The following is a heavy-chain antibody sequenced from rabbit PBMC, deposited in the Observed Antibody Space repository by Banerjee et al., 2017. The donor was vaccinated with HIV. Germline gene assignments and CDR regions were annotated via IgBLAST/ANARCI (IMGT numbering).Heavy chain of an antibody. V-gene: IGHV1S45*01. CDR2: IYTGDGIT. CDR3: ARDGTGNLPYYFKL. D-gene: IGHD7-1*01. CDR1: GFTLSSSYY. J-gene: IGHJ4*01. Sequence: QQQLEESGGDLVKPEGSLTLTCTASGFTLSSSYYMCWVRQAPGKGLEWIGCIYTGDGITYYASWVNGRFTTSSHNAQNTVFLQMTSLTAADTATYFCARDGTGNLPYYFKLWGQGTLVTVS.